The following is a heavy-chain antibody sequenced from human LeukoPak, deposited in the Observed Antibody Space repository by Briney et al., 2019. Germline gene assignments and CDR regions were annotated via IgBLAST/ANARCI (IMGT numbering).Heavy chain of an antibody. V-gene: IGHV3-48*03. Sequence: PGGSLRLSCAASGFTFSSYEMNWVRQAPGKGLEWVSYISSSGSTIYYADSVKGRFTISRDNAKNSLYLQMNSLRAEDTAVYYCATEWELRGIYWGQGTLVTVSS. CDR2: ISSSGSTI. CDR1: GFTFSSYE. CDR3: ATEWELRGIY. J-gene: IGHJ4*02. D-gene: IGHD1-26*01.